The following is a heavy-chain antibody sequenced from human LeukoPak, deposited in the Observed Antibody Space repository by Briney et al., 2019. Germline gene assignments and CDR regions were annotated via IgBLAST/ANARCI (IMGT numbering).Heavy chain of an antibody. D-gene: IGHD3-22*01. J-gene: IGHJ4*02. CDR2: IYYSGST. CDR3: ARANYYDSSGYFSPFDY. V-gene: IGHV4-31*03. CDR1: GGSISSGGYY. Sequence: PSETLSLTCTVSGGSISSGGYYWSWIRQHPGKGLEWIGYIYYSGSTYYNPSLKSRVTISVDTSKNQFSLKLSSVTAADTAVYYCARANYYDSSGYFSPFDYWGQGTLVTVSS.